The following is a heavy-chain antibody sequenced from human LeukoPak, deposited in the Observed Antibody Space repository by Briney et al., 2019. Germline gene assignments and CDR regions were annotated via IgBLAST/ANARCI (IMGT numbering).Heavy chain of an antibody. CDR2: IYHSGST. Sequence: PSETLSLTCAVSGGSISSSNWWSWVRQPPGKGLEWIGEIYHSGSTNYNPSLKSRVTISVDKSKNQFSLKLSSVTAADTAVYYCARGLVDYYDSSGNYSPWGQGTLVTVSS. CDR3: ARGLVDYYDSSGNYSP. V-gene: IGHV4-4*02. CDR1: GGSISSSNW. D-gene: IGHD3-22*01. J-gene: IGHJ4*02.